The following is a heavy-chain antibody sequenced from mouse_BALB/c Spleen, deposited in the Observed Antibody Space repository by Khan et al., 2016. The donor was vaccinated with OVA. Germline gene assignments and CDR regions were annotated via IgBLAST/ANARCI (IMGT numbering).Heavy chain of an antibody. V-gene: IGHV1-20*02. CDR1: GYSFTGYF. Sequence: VQLKESGPEVVRPGASVKISCTASGYSFTGYFMNWVMQSHGKSLEWIVRINPHIGETFYNQRFKDKATLTVDESSSTAHMELRSLASEDSAVYYCTRIYRSDFDYWGQGTTLTVSP. D-gene: IGHD1-1*01. CDR2: INPHIGET. J-gene: IGHJ2*01. CDR3: TRIYRSDFDY.